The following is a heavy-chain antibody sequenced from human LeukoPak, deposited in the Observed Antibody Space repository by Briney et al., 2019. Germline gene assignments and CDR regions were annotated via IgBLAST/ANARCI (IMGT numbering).Heavy chain of an antibody. CDR3: ATDLLSSSLDAFDI. CDR2: FDPEDGET. D-gene: IGHD6-6*01. V-gene: IGHV1-24*01. CDR1: GYTLTELS. J-gene: IGHJ3*02. Sequence: GASVKVSCKVSGYTLTELSMHWVRQAPGKGLEWMGGFDPEDGETIYAQKFQGRVTMTEDTSTDTAYMELSSLRSEDTAVYYCATDLLSSSLDAFDIWGQGTMVTVSS.